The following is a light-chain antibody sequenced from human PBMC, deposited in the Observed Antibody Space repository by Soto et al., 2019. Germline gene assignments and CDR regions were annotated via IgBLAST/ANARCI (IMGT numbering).Light chain of an antibody. CDR2: GAS. Sequence: EIVMTQSPATLSVSPGERATLSCRASQSVSSKLACYQQKPGQAPRLLIYGASTRATGIPARFSGSGSGTEFTLTISSLQSEDFAVYYCQEYNNWHPITFGGGTKVDIK. CDR1: QSVSSK. CDR3: QEYNNWHPIT. J-gene: IGKJ4*01. V-gene: IGKV3-15*01.